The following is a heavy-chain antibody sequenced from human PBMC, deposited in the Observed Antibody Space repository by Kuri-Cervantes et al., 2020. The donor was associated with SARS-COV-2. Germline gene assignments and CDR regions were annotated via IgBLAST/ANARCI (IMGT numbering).Heavy chain of an antibody. CDR2: IIPIFGTA. CDR3: ARKHILTVWAYYYYGMDV. D-gene: IGHD3-9*01. V-gene: IGHV1-69*06. Sequence: SVKVSCKASGVTFSSYAISWVRQAPGQGLEWMGGIIPIFGTANYAQKFQGRVTITADKSTSTAYRELSSLRSEDTAVYYCARKHILTVWAYYYYGMDVWGQGTTVTVSS. J-gene: IGHJ6*02. CDR1: GVTFSSYA.